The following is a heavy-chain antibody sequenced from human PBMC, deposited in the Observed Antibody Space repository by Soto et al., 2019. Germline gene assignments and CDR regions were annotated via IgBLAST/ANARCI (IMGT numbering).Heavy chain of an antibody. V-gene: IGHV4-30-2*05. CDR1: GDPISTGGYT. J-gene: IGHJ5*02. CDR3: ARNHGYGGNGFDP. CDR2: TYHSGNP. Sequence: PSETQSLTCDVSGDPISTGGYTWAWIRQPPGKALEWIGHTYHSGNPYYNPSLKSRVVISVDTSKNQFSLKLTSVTAADTAVYYCARNHGYGGNGFDPWGQGTLVTVSS. D-gene: IGHD4-17*01.